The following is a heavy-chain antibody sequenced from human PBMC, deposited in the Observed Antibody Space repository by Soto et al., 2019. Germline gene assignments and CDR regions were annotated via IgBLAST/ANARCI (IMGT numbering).Heavy chain of an antibody. CDR1: GYSLTELS. CDR3: ATDFRYSGYD. CDR2: FDPEDGET. Sequence: GASVKVSCKVSGYSLTELSMHWVRQAPGKGLEWMGGFDPEDGETIYAQRFQDRVTMTEDTSTDTAYMELSSLRSEDTAVYYCATDFRYSGYDWGQGTLVTVSS. J-gene: IGHJ4*02. D-gene: IGHD5-12*01. V-gene: IGHV1-24*01.